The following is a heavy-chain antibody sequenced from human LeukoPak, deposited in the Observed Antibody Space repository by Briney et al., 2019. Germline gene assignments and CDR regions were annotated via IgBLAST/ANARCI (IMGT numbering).Heavy chain of an antibody. Sequence: ASVKVSCKASGGTFSSYAISWVRQAPGQGLEWMGWISAYNGNTNYAQKLQGRVTMTTDTSTSTAYMELRSLRSDDTAVYYCSRVATLPKYYYDSSGYLDYFDYWARGTLVPVSS. J-gene: IGHJ4*02. CDR3: SRVATLPKYYYDSSGYLDYFDY. CDR2: ISAYNGNT. D-gene: IGHD3-22*01. V-gene: IGHV1-18*01. CDR1: GGTFSSYA.